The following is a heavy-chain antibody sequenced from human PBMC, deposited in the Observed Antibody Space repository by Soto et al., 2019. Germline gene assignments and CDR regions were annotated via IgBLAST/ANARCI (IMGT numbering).Heavy chain of an antibody. J-gene: IGHJ4*02. D-gene: IGHD6-19*01. CDR2: IRSKANSYPT. CDR1: GFTFSGSA. Sequence: EVQLAESGGGLVQPGGSLKLSCAASGFTFSGSAMHWVRQASGTGLEWVGRIRSKANSYPTAYAASVKGRFTISRDDSKNTAYLQMNTLKAQDTAGYYCTRGGLAVAGLDYLGQGTLVNVSS. CDR3: TRGGLAVAGLDY. V-gene: IGHV3-73*01.